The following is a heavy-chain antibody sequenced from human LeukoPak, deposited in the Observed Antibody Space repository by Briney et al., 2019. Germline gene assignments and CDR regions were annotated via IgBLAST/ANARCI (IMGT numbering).Heavy chain of an antibody. J-gene: IGHJ4*02. V-gene: IGHV1-18*01. CDR3: ARVVTGYYRGDH. CDR1: GYTFTSYG. D-gene: IGHD3-9*01. Sequence: WASVKVSCKASGYTFTSYGISWVRQAPGQGLEWMGWISAYNGNTNYAQKLRGRVTMTTDTSTSTAYMELRSLRSDDTAVYYCARVVTGYYRGDHWGQGTLVTVSS. CDR2: ISAYNGNT.